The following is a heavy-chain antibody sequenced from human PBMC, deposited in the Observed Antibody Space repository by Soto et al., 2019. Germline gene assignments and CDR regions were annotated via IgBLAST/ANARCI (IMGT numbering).Heavy chain of an antibody. V-gene: IGHV1-18*01. Sequence: QVQLVQSGAEVKRPGASVKVSCKASGYTFINYDVAWVRRAPGQGLQWMGWISISKGKTYYEQSLQGRVTMTTDTVTTTAYMEVRSLRSDDTAVYYRARIGYIGTFGLDVWGQGTTVNVSS. D-gene: IGHD5-12*01. CDR1: GYTFINYD. J-gene: IGHJ6*01. CDR2: ISISKGKT. CDR3: ARIGYIGTFGLDV.